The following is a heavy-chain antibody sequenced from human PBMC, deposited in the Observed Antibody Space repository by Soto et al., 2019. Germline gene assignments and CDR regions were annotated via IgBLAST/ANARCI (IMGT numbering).Heavy chain of an antibody. D-gene: IGHD2-2*02. J-gene: IGHJ6*02. CDR2: IWYDGSNK. V-gene: IGHV3-33*01. CDR3: ARELGYSRSTSCYKGYYGMEV. CDR1: AFTFSSYG. Sequence: GTLRLPWVAAAFTFSSYGTRWVRQAPGKGLEWVAVIWYDGSNKYYADSVKGRFIISRDNSKNTLYLQMKSLSAEDTAVYYCARELGYSRSTSCYKGYYGMEVWGPGTTVTVSS.